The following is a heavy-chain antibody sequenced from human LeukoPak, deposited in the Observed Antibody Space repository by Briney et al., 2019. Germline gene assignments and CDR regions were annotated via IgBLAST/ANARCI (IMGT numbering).Heavy chain of an antibody. D-gene: IGHD2-2*01. CDR1: GYTFTSYG. Sequence: ASVKVSCKASGYTFTSYGISWVRQAPGQGLEWMGWISAYNGNTNYAQKLQGRVTMTTDTSTNTAYMELRSLRSDDTAVYYCARYHCSSTSCSSDAGFDPWGQGTLVTVSS. CDR2: ISAYNGNT. J-gene: IGHJ5*02. CDR3: ARYHCSSTSCSSDAGFDP. V-gene: IGHV1-18*01.